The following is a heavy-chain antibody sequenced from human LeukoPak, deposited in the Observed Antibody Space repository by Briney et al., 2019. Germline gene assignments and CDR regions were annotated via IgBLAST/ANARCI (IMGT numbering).Heavy chain of an antibody. CDR1: GFTFSSYA. J-gene: IGHJ1*01. D-gene: IGHD3-10*01. Sequence: PGGSLRLSCAASGFTFSSYAMSWVRQAPGKGLEWVSAISGSGGSTYYADPVKGRFTISRDNSKNTLYLQMNSLRAEDTAVYYCAKGRDYYGSGSYEFQHWGQGTLVTVSS. CDR2: ISGSGGST. V-gene: IGHV3-23*01. CDR3: AKGRDYYGSGSYEFQH.